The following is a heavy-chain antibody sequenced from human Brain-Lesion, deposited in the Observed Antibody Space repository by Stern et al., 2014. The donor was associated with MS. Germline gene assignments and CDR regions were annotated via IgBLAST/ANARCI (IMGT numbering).Heavy chain of an antibody. Sequence: QVQLMQSGAEVKKPGASVKVSCKVSGYTLTELSMHWVRQAPRKGLEWMGGFDPEDCETIYAQKFQGRVTMTEDTSTDTAYMELSSLRSEDTAVYYCATLSPGAGGNYYRHFDYWGQGTLVTVSS. D-gene: IGHD1-26*01. CDR3: ATLSPGAGGNYYRHFDY. J-gene: IGHJ4*02. V-gene: IGHV1-24*01. CDR1: GYTLTELS. CDR2: FDPEDCET.